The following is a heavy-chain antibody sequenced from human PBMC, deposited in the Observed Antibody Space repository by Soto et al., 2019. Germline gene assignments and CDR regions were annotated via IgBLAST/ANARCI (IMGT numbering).Heavy chain of an antibody. J-gene: IGHJ4*02. D-gene: IGHD3-3*01. CDR1: GGSVSSGSYY. CDR3: ARGFGRARVDY. CDR2: IYYSGST. Sequence: QVQLQESGPGLVKPSETLSLTCTVSGGSVSSGSYYWSWIRQPPGKGLEWIGYIYYSGSTNYNTSLKSRVTISVDTSKNQFSLKLSSVTAADPAVYYCARGFGRARVDYWGQGTLVTVSS. V-gene: IGHV4-61*01.